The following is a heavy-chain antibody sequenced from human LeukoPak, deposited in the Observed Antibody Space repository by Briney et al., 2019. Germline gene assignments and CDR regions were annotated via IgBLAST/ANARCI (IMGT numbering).Heavy chain of an antibody. Sequence: PSETLSLTCTVSGASINSSGYYWGWIRQPPGKGLEWIGEINHSGSTNYNPSLKSRVTISVDTSKNQFSLKLSSVTAADTAVYYCASPRRYWNGGFDYWGQGTLVTVSS. J-gene: IGHJ4*02. D-gene: IGHD1-1*01. CDR1: GASINSSGYY. CDR2: INHSGST. V-gene: IGHV4-39*07. CDR3: ASPRRYWNGGFDY.